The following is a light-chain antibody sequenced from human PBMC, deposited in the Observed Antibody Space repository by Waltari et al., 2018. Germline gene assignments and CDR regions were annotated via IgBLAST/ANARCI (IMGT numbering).Light chain of an antibody. CDR3: ASYTSTNTVV. J-gene: IGLJ2*01. CDR1: NNDIGYYNF. Sequence: QSALTQPASVSGSPGQSITISCTGTNNDIGYYNFVSWYQRHPGNAPKLMIFDVTRWSSGVSHRFSGAKSGNTASLTISGLQPDDEADYFCASYTSTNTVVFGGGTRVTVL. V-gene: IGLV2-14*01. CDR2: DVT.